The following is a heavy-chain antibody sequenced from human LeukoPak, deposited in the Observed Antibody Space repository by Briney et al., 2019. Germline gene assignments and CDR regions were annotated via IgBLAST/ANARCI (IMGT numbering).Heavy chain of an antibody. J-gene: IGHJ4*02. CDR1: GFTFSSYA. Sequence: GGSLRLSCAASGFTFSSYAMHWVRQAPGKGLEWVAVISYDGSNKYYAHSVNSRFTVSRDNSKNTLYLQMNSLRAEDTAVYYCARGTKRFLEWSPLVYWGQGTLVTVSS. V-gene: IGHV3-30-3*01. D-gene: IGHD3-3*01. CDR2: ISYDGSNK. CDR3: ARGTKRFLEWSPLVY.